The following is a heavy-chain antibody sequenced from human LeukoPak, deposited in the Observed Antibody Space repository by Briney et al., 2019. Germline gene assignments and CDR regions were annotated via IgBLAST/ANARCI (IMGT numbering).Heavy chain of an antibody. CDR3: ARGKSGWFHTFDY. Sequence: PSETLSLTCAVYGGSFSGYYWSWIRQPAGKGLEWIGRIYTSGSTNYNPSLKSRVTMSVDTSKNQFSLKLSSVTAADTAVYYCARGKSGWFHTFDYWGQGTLVTVSS. CDR1: GGSFSGYY. D-gene: IGHD6-19*01. V-gene: IGHV4-59*10. J-gene: IGHJ4*02. CDR2: IYTSGST.